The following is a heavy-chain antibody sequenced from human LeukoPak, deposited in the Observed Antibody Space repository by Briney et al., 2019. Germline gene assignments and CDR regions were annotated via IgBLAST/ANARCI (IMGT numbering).Heavy chain of an antibody. Sequence: ASMKVSCKASGYTFTGYYMHWVRQAPGQGLEWMGWINPNSGGTNYAQKFQGRVTMTRDTSISTAYMELSRLRSDDTAVYYCASGVLVVPAALPHDAFDIWGQGTMVTGSS. V-gene: IGHV1-2*02. D-gene: IGHD2-2*01. J-gene: IGHJ3*02. CDR2: INPNSGGT. CDR1: GYTFTGYY. CDR3: ASGVLVVPAALPHDAFDI.